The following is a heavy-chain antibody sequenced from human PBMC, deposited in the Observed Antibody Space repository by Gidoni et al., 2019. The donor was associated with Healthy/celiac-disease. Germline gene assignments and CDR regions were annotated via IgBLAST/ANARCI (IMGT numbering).Heavy chain of an antibody. CDR3: AKDRDSSSSYYYYYYMDV. J-gene: IGHJ6*03. D-gene: IGHD6-13*01. V-gene: IGHV3-30*18. CDR2: ISYDGSNK. CDR1: AFPFSRYG. Sequence: VQLVTSGGGVVQPGRSLRLSCAASAFPFSRYGMHWVRQAPGKGLEWVAVISYDGSNKYYADSVKGRFTISRDNSKNTLYLQMNSLRAEDTAVYYCAKDRDSSSSYYYYYYMDVWGKGTTVTVSS.